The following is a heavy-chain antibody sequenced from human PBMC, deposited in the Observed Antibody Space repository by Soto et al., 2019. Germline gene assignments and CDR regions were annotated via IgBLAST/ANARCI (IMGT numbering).Heavy chain of an antibody. CDR3: ARAWWELFYYFDY. V-gene: IGHV4-34*01. CDR1: GGSFSGYY. CDR2: INHSGST. J-gene: IGHJ4*02. D-gene: IGHD2-15*01. Sequence: SETLSLTCAVYGGSFSGYYWSWIRQPPGKGLEWIGEINHSGSTNYNPSLKSRVTISVDTSKNQFSLKLSSVTAADTAGYYCARAWWELFYYFDYLGQGTLVTISS.